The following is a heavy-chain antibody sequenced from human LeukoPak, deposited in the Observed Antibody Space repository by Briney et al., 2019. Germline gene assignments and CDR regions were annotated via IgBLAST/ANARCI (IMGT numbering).Heavy chain of an antibody. Sequence: GASVKVSCKASGYTFTSYDINWVRQATGQGLEWMGWMNPNSGNTGYAQKFQGRVTMTRDTSTSTVYMELSSLRSEDTAVYYCASSMGELSLWPDYWGQGTLVTVSS. CDR2: MNPNSGNT. V-gene: IGHV1-8*02. CDR3: ASSMGELSLWPDY. J-gene: IGHJ4*02. D-gene: IGHD3-16*02. CDR1: GYTFTSYD.